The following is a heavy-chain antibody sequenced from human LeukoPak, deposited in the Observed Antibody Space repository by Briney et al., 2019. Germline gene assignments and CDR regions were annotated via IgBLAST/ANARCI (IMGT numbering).Heavy chain of an antibody. V-gene: IGHV3-13*05. CDR1: GFTLSSYD. CDR3: ARSPAPSTTVTSYGMDV. CDR2: IGTAGDP. D-gene: IGHD4-11*01. Sequence: GGSLRLSCAASGFTLSSYDMHWVRQATGKGLEWVSGIGTAGDPYYPGSVKGRFTISRENAKNSLYLQMNSLRGGDTAVYYCARSPAPSTTVTSYGMDVCGQGTTVTVSS. J-gene: IGHJ6*02.